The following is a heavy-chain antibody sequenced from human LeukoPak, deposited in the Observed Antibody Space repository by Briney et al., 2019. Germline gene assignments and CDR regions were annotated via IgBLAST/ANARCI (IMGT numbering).Heavy chain of an antibody. V-gene: IGHV4-39*01. CDR3: ARHFGGSWTFDY. J-gene: IGHJ4*02. CDR1: GGSISSSGYY. D-gene: IGHD3-16*01. Sequence: SETLSLTCTVSGGSISSSGYYWGWIRQPPGKGLEWIGSIYYSGSTYYNPSLKGRVTISVDTSKNQFSLKLSSVTAADTTVYYWARHFGGSWTFDYWGRGTLVTVSS. CDR2: IYYSGST.